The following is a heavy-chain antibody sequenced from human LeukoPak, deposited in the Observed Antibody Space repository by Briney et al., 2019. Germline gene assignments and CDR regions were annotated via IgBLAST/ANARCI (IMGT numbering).Heavy chain of an antibody. Sequence: ASVKVSCKVSGYTFTSYGISWVRQAPGQGLEWMGLINPTGVSTGYAQKFPGRVTMTRPVSTSTDHMELSSPRSEDTALQYCARDNSVGDNAWWFDPWGQGTLVTVSS. J-gene: IGHJ5*02. D-gene: IGHD1-26*01. V-gene: IGHV1-46*01. CDR3: ARDNSVGDNAWWFDP. CDR1: GYTFTSYG. CDR2: INPTGVST.